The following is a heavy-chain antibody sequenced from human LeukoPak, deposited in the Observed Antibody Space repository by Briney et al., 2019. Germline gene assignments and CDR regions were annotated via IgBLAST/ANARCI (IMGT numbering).Heavy chain of an antibody. CDR1: GSTFSGYG. CDR3: ARVPSDSSGDYFDY. D-gene: IGHD6-19*01. Sequence: PGGSLRLSCAASGSTFSGYGMNWVRQAPGKGLKWVSSISSSSSYIYYADSVKGRFTISRDNAKNSLYLQMNSLRAEDTAVYYCARVPSDSSGDYFDYWGQGTLVTVSS. J-gene: IGHJ4*02. CDR2: ISSSSSYI. V-gene: IGHV3-21*01.